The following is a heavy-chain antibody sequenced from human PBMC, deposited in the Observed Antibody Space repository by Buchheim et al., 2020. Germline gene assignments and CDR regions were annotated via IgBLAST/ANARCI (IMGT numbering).Heavy chain of an antibody. CDR1: GFTFSGFY. CDR2: INPSSGAT. V-gene: IGHV1-2*02. CDR3: AKRFYDYSGYDLWAFDI. D-gene: IGHD3-22*01. Sequence: QVHLVQSGAEVKKPEASVKVSCKTSGFTFSGFYMHWVRQAPGQGLEWMGWINPSSGATNCAQKFQDRVTMTRDTAINTAYMELTRLRSDDTAVYYCAKRFYDYSGYDLWAFDIWGQGT. J-gene: IGHJ3*02.